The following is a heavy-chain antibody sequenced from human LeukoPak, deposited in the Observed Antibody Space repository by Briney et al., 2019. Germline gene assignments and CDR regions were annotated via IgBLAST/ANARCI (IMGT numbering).Heavy chain of an antibody. J-gene: IGHJ4*02. Sequence: GVSVRLSCAPWGFTFCSFAILWVRRAPGRGREGVAVISFGGRNKYYADCVKGRFTISRDNTKNTLYLQKNNMRAEDTAVNDCSKIGRLQRAFDYWGQGSLVTVSS. V-gene: IGHV3-30-3*02. D-gene: IGHD4-11*01. CDR1: GFTFCSFA. CDR3: SKIGRLQRAFDY. CDR2: ISFGGRNK.